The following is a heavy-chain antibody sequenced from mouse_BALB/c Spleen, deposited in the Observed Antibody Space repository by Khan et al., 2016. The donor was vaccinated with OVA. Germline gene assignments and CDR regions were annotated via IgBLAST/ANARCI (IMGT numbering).Heavy chain of an antibody. CDR1: GFSFSSYS. J-gene: IGHJ3*01. D-gene: IGHD4-1*01. Sequence: EVELVESGGDLVKPGGSLKLSCAASGFSFSSYSMSWVRQTPDKRLEWVATISSGGDYTYYPDIVKGRFTISRDNAKNTLYLQMSSLKSEDTAIYYGVSHLTGSFAYWGQGTLVTVSA. V-gene: IGHV5-6*01. CDR2: ISSGGDYT. CDR3: VSHLTGSFAY.